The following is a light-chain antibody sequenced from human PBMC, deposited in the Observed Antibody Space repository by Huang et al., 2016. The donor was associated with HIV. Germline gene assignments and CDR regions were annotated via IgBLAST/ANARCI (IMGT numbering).Light chain of an antibody. CDR2: QVS. Sequence: DVVMTQVPLSLTVTLGQPASIFCKSSQSLVSSFGDTHLNWFQQRPGQSPRRLMYQVSKSESGVPDRFSGSGSGNDFALRISRVEAEDVATYYCMQGTHWPGTFGQGTKLEI. CDR1: QSLVSSFGDTH. V-gene: IGKV2-30*01. J-gene: IGKJ1*01. CDR3: MQGTHWPGT.